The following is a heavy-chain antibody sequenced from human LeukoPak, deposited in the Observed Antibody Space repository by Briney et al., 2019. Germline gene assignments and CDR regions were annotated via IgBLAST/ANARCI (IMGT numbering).Heavy chain of an antibody. D-gene: IGHD3-10*01. J-gene: IGHJ6*03. CDR1: GGSISSYY. V-gene: IGHV4-4*07. Sequence: SETLSLTCTVSGGSISSYYWSWIRQPAGKGLEWIGRIYTSGSTNYNPSLKSRVTISVDKSKNQFSLKLSSVTAADTAVYYCARDAITMVRGDCLYYYMDVWGKGTTVTVSS. CDR2: IYTSGST. CDR3: ARDAITMVRGDCLYYYMDV.